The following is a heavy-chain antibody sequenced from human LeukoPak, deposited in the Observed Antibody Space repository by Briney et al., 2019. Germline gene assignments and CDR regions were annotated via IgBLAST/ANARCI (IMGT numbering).Heavy chain of an antibody. J-gene: IGHJ4*02. CDR1: GFTFSSYA. D-gene: IGHD5-12*01. Sequence: PGGSLRLSCAASGFTFSSYAMHWVRQAPGKGLYWVAVISFDGSNKYYTDSVKGRFTISRDNSKNTLYLQMNSLRPEDTAVYFCAKDDAWLRYACWGPGTLVTVSS. CDR3: AKDDAWLRYAC. CDR2: ISFDGSNK. V-gene: IGHV3-30*04.